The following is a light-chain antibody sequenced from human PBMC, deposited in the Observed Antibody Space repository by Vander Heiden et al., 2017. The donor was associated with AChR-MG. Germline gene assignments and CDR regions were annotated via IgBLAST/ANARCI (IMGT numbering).Light chain of an antibody. Sequence: SSELAQDPAVSVALEQTVRITGQGDSLRSYYASWYQQNPGQAPVLVIYGKNNRPSGIPDRFSGSRSGNTASLTITGAQAEDEADYYCNSRDSSGNHPVFGGGTKLTVL. V-gene: IGLV3-19*01. J-gene: IGLJ2*01. CDR3: NSRDSSGNHPV. CDR1: SLRSYY. CDR2: GKN.